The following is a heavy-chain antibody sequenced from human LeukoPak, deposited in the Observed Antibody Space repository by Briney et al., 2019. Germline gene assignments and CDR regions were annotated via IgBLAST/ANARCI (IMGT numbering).Heavy chain of an antibody. CDR3: ARGAPSDSSGYRDPSFDY. D-gene: IGHD3-22*01. J-gene: IGHJ4*02. CDR2: IYYSGSP. V-gene: IGHV4-59*01. Sequence: SETLSLTCTVSVGSISTYYWTWIRQPPGKGLEWIVYIYYSGSPHSNPSLQSRVTISVDMSKNQFSLKLTSVTAADTAVYYCARGAPSDSSGYRDPSFDYWGQGTLVTVSS. CDR1: VGSISTYY.